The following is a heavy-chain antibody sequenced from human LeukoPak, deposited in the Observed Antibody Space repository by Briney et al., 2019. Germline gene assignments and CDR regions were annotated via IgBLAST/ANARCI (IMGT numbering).Heavy chain of an antibody. Sequence: PGGSLRLSCAASGYTFSNYEMDWVRQAPGKGLEWVSYIGSSGSPIYYADSVGGRFTISRDNAKNSLYLQMNSLRAEDEAVYYCARDIFAVVHSGYFDSWGQGTLVTVSS. CDR2: IGSSGSPI. J-gene: IGHJ4*02. D-gene: IGHD3-3*02. CDR3: ARDIFAVVHSGYFDS. V-gene: IGHV3-48*03. CDR1: GYTFSNYE.